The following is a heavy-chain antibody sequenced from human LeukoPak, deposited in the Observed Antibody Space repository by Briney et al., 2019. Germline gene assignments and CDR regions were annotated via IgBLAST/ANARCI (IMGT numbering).Heavy chain of an antibody. CDR1: GFTFSSYS. CDR2: ISSSSSYI. V-gene: IGHV3-21*01. Sequence: GGSLRLSCAASGFTFSSYSMNWVRQAPGKGLEWVSSISSSSSYIYYADSVKGRFTISRDNAKNSLYPQMNSLRAEDTAVYYCARSWDDRYYFDYWGQGTLVTVSS. D-gene: IGHD1-1*01. CDR3: ARSWDDRYYFDY. J-gene: IGHJ4*02.